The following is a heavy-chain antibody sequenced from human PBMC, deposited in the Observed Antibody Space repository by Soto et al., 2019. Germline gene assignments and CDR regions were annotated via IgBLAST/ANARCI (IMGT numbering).Heavy chain of an antibody. CDR3: AKGLGSGMDV. J-gene: IGHJ6*02. CDR2: ISGSGGST. Sequence: PGGSLRLSCAASGFAFSSYAMSWVRQAPGKGLEWVSAISGSGGSTYYADSVKGRFTISRDNSKNTLYLQMSSLRAEDTAVYYCAKGLGSGMDVWGQGTTVTVSS. CDR1: GFAFSSYA. D-gene: IGHD2-15*01. V-gene: IGHV3-23*01.